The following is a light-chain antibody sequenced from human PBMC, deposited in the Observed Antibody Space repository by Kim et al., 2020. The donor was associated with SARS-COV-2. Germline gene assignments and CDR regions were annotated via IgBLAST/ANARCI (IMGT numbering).Light chain of an antibody. CDR3: ASWDDRLSGQV. V-gene: IGLV1-44*01. J-gene: IGLJ3*02. Sequence: ELTQPPSASGTPGQRVTISCSGGNFNIVTNTVHWYQQLPGTAPKLVIYSNDQRPSGVPDRFSASKSGTSASLAISGLQSEDEALYFCASWDDRLSGQVFGGGTQLTVL. CDR1: NFNIVTNT. CDR2: SND.